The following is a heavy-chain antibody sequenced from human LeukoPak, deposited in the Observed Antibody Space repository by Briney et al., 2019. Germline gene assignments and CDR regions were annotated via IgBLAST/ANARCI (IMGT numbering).Heavy chain of an antibody. J-gene: IGHJ4*02. D-gene: IGHD3-22*01. Sequence: GSLRPSCAASGFTFSSHSMNWVRQAPGKGLEWVSYISSSSSSIYYADSVKGRFTISRDNAKNSLYLHMNSLRAEDTAVYYCARDLPLNYHYSSDYYPLFDYWGQGTLVTVSS. CDR1: GFTFSSHS. CDR3: ARDLPLNYHYSSDYYPLFDY. CDR2: ISSSSSSI. V-gene: IGHV3-48*04.